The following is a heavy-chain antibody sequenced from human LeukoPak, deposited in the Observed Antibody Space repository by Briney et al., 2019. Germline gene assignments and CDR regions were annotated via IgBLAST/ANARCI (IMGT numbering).Heavy chain of an antibody. J-gene: IGHJ4*02. D-gene: IGHD1-26*01. CDR3: ARQPVGTTTWFSARFVY. V-gene: IGHV3-23*01. Sequence: GGSLRLSCAASGFTFSTYAMSWVRQAPGKGLEWVSAISGGGSTYYADSVKGRFTMSRDNSKNTLYLQMNSLRAEDTAVYYCARQPVGTTTWFSARFVYWGQGTLVTVSS. CDR2: ISGGGST. CDR1: GFTFSTYA.